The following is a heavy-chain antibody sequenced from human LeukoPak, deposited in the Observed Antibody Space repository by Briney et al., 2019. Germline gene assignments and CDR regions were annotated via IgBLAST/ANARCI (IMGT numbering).Heavy chain of an antibody. CDR3: ALKYYWEVARGYFDS. Sequence: GGSLRLSCAASGFAFINYAKRLVRQPPGKGLEWVSAITGGGGTTYYADSVKGRFTISRDNSNNTLYLQMNSLRAEDTAVYYCALKYYWEVARGYFDSWGQGTLVTVSS. J-gene: IGHJ4*02. CDR2: ITGGGGTT. D-gene: IGHD3-10*01. V-gene: IGHV3-23*01. CDR1: GFAFINYA.